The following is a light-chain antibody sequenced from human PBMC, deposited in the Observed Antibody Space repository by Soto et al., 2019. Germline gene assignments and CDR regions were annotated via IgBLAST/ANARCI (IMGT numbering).Light chain of an antibody. V-gene: IGKV3-15*01. CDR1: QSISTF. Sequence: ELVMTQSPATLSVAPGERATLSCRASQSISTFLVWYQQKPGQAPRLLIYGASTRATGIPARFSGSGSGTEFTLTISSLQSEDFAVYYCQQYNNWPRTFGQGTKVDIK. CDR2: GAS. J-gene: IGKJ1*01. CDR3: QQYNNWPRT.